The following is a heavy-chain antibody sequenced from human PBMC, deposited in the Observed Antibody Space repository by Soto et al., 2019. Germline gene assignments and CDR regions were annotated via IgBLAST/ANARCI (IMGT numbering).Heavy chain of an antibody. V-gene: IGHV3-30*18. D-gene: IGHD6-13*01. CDR2: ISYDGSNK. CDR3: AKSSSSWDFTTSDWFDP. CDR1: GFTFSSYG. J-gene: IGHJ5*02. Sequence: PGGSLRLSCAASGFTFSSYGMHWVRQAPGKGLEWVAVISYDGSNKYYADSVKGRFTISRDNSKNTLYLQMNSLRAEDTAVYYCAKSSSSWDFTTSDWFDPWGQGTLVTVSS.